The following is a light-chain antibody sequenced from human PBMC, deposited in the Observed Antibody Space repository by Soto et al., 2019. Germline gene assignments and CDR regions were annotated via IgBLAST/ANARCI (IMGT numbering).Light chain of an antibody. CDR3: AGWDYSLNGQGV. J-gene: IGLJ3*02. CDR2: SND. Sequence: QSVLTQPPSASGTPGQRVSISCSGSSSNIGRHTVNWYQQLPATAPKVLLYSNDHRPSGVHDRFSGYRSGSTASLAISGLRSEDEADYDCAGWDYSLNGQGVFGGGTKVTVL. CDR1: SSNIGRHT. V-gene: IGLV1-44*01.